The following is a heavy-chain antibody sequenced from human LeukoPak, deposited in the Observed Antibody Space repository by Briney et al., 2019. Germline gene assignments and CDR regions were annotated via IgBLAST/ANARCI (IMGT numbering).Heavy chain of an antibody. J-gene: IGHJ3*02. V-gene: IGHV4-30-4*01. D-gene: IGHD5-12*01. CDR2: IYYSGST. CDR1: GGSISSGDYY. CDR3: ARAGEVATISGPEDPDAFDI. Sequence: SETLSLTCTVSGGSISSGDYYWSWIRQPPGKGLEWIGHIYYSGSTYYNPSLKSRVTISVDTSKKHISLKLSSVTAADTAVYYCARAGEVATISGPEDPDAFDIWGQGTMVTVSS.